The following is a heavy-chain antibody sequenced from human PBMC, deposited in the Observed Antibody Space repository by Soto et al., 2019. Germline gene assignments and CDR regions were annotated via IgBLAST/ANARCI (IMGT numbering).Heavy chain of an antibody. D-gene: IGHD3-9*01. CDR2: IYHSGST. CDR1: GGSISSDGHS. V-gene: IGHV4-30-2*01. J-gene: IGHJ6*02. Sequence: SETLSLTCAVSGGSISSDGHSWRWIRQPPGKGLEWIGYIYHSGSTYYNPSLKSRVTISVDRSKNQFSLKLSSVTAADAAVYYCARASLLTGYYDYYYGMDVWGQGTTVTVSS. CDR3: ARASLLTGYYDYYYGMDV.